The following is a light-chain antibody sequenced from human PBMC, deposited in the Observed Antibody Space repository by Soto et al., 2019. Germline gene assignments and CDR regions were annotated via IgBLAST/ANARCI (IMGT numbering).Light chain of an antibody. J-gene: IGLJ1*01. V-gene: IGLV2-23*01. CDR2: EDT. CDR1: SSDVGSYNL. Sequence: QSVLTQPASVSGSPGQSIAISCTGTSSDVGSYNLVSWYQQHPGEAPKLMIHEDTKRPSGVSYRFSGSKSGNTASLTISGLQAEDEADYYCCSYAGSNTYVFGTGTKLTVL. CDR3: CSYAGSNTYV.